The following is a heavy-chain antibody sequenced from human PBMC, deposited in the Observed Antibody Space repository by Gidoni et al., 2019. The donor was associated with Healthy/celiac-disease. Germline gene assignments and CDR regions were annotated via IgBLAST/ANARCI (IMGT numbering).Heavy chain of an antibody. D-gene: IGHD2-15*01. Sequence: QVQLVESGGGVVQPGRSLRLSCAASGFTFSRHGMHWVRQAPGKGLEWVAVIWYDGSNKYYADSVKGRFTISRDNSKNTLYLQMNSLRAEDTAVYYCARGYCSGGSCYSDIDYWGQGTLVTVSS. CDR1: GFTFSRHG. CDR3: ARGYCSGGSCYSDIDY. CDR2: IWYDGSNK. J-gene: IGHJ4*02. V-gene: IGHV3-33*01.